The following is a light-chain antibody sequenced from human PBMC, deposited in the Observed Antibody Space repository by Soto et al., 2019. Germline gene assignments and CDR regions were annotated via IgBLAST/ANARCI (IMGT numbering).Light chain of an antibody. CDR1: SSDVVGYTF. V-gene: IGLV2-14*03. CDR3: ISDTTSNTRQTV. J-gene: IGLJ1*01. CDR2: DVS. Sequence: QSVLPQHASVSRSPGQSIPISCTGTSSDVVGYTFGSWSQHHPGKLPKLMIYDVSNRPSGVSNRFSGSESGSTAYLTISGLPAEDEADYYFISDTTSNTRQTVFGNGPNVTVL.